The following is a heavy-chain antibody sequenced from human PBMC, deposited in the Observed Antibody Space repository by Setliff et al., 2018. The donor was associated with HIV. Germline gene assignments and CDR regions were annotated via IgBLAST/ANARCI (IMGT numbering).Heavy chain of an antibody. V-gene: IGHV4-39*07. CDR2: IYYSGST. J-gene: IGHJ3*02. Sequence: PSETLSLTCTVSGGSISSSNYYWGWIRQPPGKGLEWIGTIYYSGSTYYNPSLKSRVTISVDTSKNQFSLKLSSGTAADTAVYYCARDLTPGDDSSGYYLSAAFDIWGQGTMVT. D-gene: IGHD3-22*01. CDR1: GGSISSSNYY. CDR3: ARDLTPGDDSSGYYLSAAFDI.